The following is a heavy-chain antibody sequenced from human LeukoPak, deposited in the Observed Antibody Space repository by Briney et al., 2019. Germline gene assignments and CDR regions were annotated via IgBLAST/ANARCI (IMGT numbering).Heavy chain of an antibody. CDR2: IKQDGSEK. D-gene: IGHD1-14*01. CDR3: ARDTGYGMDV. J-gene: IGHJ6*04. Sequence: GGSLRLSWAASGFTFSSYWMNWVRQAPVKGLEWVANIKQDGSEKYYVDSVKARFTVSRDNAKNSLYLQMNSLRAEDTAVYYCARDTGYGMDVWGKGTTVTVSS. V-gene: IGHV3-7*03. CDR1: GFTFSSYW.